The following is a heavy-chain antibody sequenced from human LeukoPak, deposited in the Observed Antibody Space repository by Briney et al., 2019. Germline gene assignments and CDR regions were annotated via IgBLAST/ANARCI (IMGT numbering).Heavy chain of an antibody. J-gene: IGHJ6*02. CDR1: GFIFSTYA. CDR2: IKQDGSEK. D-gene: IGHD3-10*01. Sequence: PGGSLRLSCAASGFIFSTYAMSWVRQAPGKGLEWVANIKQDGSEKYYVDSVKGRFTISRDNAKNSLYLQMNSLRAEDTAVYYCARDDTYYYGSGSQTYYYYYGMDVWGQGTTVTVSS. CDR3: ARDDTYYYGSGSQTYYYYYGMDV. V-gene: IGHV3-7*01.